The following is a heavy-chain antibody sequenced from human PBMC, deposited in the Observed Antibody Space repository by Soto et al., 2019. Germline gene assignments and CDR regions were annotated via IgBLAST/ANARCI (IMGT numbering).Heavy chain of an antibody. CDR1: GYTFTSYG. CDR3: VFVDTATFDP. D-gene: IGHD5-18*01. J-gene: IGHJ5*02. CDR2: ISAYNGNT. Sequence: GASVKVSCKASGYTFTSYGISCVRQAPGQGLEWMGWISAYNGNTNYAQKLQGRVTMTTDTSTSTAYMELRSLRSDDTAVYYCVFVDTATFDPWGQGTLVTVSS. V-gene: IGHV1-18*01.